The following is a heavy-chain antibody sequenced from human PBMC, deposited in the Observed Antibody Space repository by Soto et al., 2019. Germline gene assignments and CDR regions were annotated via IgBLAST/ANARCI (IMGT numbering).Heavy chain of an antibody. D-gene: IGHD2-15*01. CDR2: IYYSGST. Sequence: SSETLSVTCTVSGGNISSYYWTWIRQHPGKGLEWIGYIYYSGSTNYNPSLKSRVTISVDTSKNQFSLKLSSVTAADTAVYYCARRYGGNLDYWGQGTLVTVSS. CDR1: GGNISSYY. V-gene: IGHV4-59*08. CDR3: ARRYGGNLDY. J-gene: IGHJ4*02.